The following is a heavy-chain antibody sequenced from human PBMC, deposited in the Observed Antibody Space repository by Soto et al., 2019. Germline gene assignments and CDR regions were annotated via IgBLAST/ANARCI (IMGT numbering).Heavy chain of an antibody. D-gene: IGHD4-17*01. CDR3: ARGNDYGDYVVWFDP. CDR1: GGSFSGYY. Sequence: SETLSLTCAVSGGSFSGYYWNWTRQPPGKGLEWLGEISRSGSATYNPSLKSRVTISVDTSKNQFSLKLSSVTAADTAVYYCARGNDYGDYVVWFDPWGQGTLVTVSS. J-gene: IGHJ5*02. V-gene: IGHV4-34*01. CDR2: ISRSGSA.